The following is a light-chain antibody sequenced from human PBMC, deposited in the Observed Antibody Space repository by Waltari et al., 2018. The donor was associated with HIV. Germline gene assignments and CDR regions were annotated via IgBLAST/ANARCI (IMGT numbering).Light chain of an antibody. V-gene: IGLV3-21*01. CDR1: NIGTKS. CDR2: HDT. CDR3: QVWDTTTDPYVI. Sequence: ITCGGKNIGTKSVNWYQQKAGQAPVVLIYHDTDRPSGIPDRFSGSNSEDTATLTIRRVEAGDEAVYYCQVWDTTTDPYVIFGGGTNLAV. J-gene: IGLJ2*01.